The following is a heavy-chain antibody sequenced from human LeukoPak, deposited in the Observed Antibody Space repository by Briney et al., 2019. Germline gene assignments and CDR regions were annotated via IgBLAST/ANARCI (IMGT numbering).Heavy chain of an antibody. Sequence: SETLSLTCTVSGGSISSYYWSWIRQPPGQGLEWIGYIYYSRSTSYNPSLNSRVTISVDTSKNQFSLKLSSVTAADTAVYDCARVEEGYGAGRRENYYYYYMDVWGKGTTVTISS. CDR3: ARVEEGYGAGRRENYYYYYMDV. V-gene: IGHV4-59*01. J-gene: IGHJ6*03. CDR1: GGSISSYY. D-gene: IGHD3-10*01. CDR2: IYYSRST.